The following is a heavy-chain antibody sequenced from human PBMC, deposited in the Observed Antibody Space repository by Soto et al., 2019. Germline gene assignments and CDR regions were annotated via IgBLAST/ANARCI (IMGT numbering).Heavy chain of an antibody. D-gene: IGHD2-15*01. CDR3: ARDDSGCSGRHYIDYFNY. Sequence: GASVKVSCKASGYTFTSYAMHWVRQAPGQRLEWMGWINAGNGNTKYSQKFQGRVTITRDTSAGTVYMQLSSLTSEDTAVYYCARDDSGCSGRHYIDYFNYWGQGALVTVSS. J-gene: IGHJ4*02. CDR2: INAGNGNT. CDR1: GYTFTSYA. V-gene: IGHV1-3*01.